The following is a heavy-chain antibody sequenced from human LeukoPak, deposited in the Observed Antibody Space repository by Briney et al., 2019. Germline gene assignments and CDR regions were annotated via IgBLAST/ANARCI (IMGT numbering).Heavy chain of an antibody. CDR1: GGSISSYY. Sequence: PSETLSLTCTVSGGSISSYYWSWIRQPPGKGLEWIGYIYYSGSTNYNPSLKSRVTISVDTSKNQFSLKLSSVTAADTAVYYCAGEALGEAGIRLFDYWGRGTLVTVSS. CDR3: AGEALGEAGIRLFDY. V-gene: IGHV4-59*01. CDR2: IYYSGST. J-gene: IGHJ4*02. D-gene: IGHD3-16*01.